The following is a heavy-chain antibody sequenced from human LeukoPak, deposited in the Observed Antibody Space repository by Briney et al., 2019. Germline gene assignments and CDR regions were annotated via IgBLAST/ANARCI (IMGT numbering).Heavy chain of an antibody. J-gene: IGHJ4*02. CDR1: GFTFSSYA. V-gene: IGHV3-23*01. CDR3: AKGIVVVTHYFDY. CDR2: ISGSGGST. Sequence: GGSLRLSCAASGFTFSSYAMSWVRQAPGKGLEWVSAISGSGGSTYYADSVKGRFTISRDNSKNTLYLQMNSLRAEDTALYYCAKGIVVVTHYFDYWGQGTLVTVSS. D-gene: IGHD3-22*01.